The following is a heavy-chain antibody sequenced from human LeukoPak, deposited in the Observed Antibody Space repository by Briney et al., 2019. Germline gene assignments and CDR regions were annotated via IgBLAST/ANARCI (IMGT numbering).Heavy chain of an antibody. V-gene: IGHV3-30-3*01. CDR1: GFTFSSYA. CDR3: AIGDQYSSGGYSNYFDY. D-gene: IGHD6-19*01. Sequence: PGGSLRLSCAASGFTFSSYAMHWVRQAPGKGLEWVAVISYDGSNKYYADSVKGRFTISRDNSKNTLYLQMNSLRAEDTAVYYCAIGDQYSSGGYSNYFDYWGQGTLVTVSS. J-gene: IGHJ4*02. CDR2: ISYDGSNK.